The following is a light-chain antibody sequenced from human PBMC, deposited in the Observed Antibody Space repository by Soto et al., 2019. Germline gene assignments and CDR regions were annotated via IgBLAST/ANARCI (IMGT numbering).Light chain of an antibody. V-gene: IGLV2-11*01. CDR3: SSYAGNYVFV. CDR2: DVL. Sequence: QSALTQPPSVSASPGQSVTISCTGTSSDVGAYTYVSWYQQSPGKAPKLIIYDVLNRPSGVPDRFSGSKSGNTASLTISGLEAEDEADYYCSSYAGNYVFVFGGGTKVTVL. CDR1: SSDVGAYTY. J-gene: IGLJ2*01.